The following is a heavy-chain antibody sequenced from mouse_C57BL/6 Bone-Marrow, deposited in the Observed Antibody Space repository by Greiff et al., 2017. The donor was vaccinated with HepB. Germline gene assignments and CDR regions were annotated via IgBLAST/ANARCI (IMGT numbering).Heavy chain of an antibody. J-gene: IGHJ4*01. CDR2: IWSGGST. CDR3: ARSPGPYAMDY. CDR1: GFSLTSYG. Sequence: VQLQQSGPGLVQPSQSLSITCTVSGFSLTSYGVHWVRQSPGKGLEWLGVIWSGGSTDYNAAFISRLSISKDNSKSQVFFKMNSLQADDTAIYYCARSPGPYAMDYWGQGTSVTVSS. V-gene: IGHV2-2*01.